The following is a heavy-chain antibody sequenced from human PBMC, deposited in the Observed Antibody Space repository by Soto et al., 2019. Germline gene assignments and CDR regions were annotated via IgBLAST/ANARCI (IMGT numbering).Heavy chain of an antibody. CDR3: GRAHRDLQQLVHYYYSMDV. Sequence: LETHPHTCTVSGGSSITYYWSWIRQTPGKGLEWIGYIHYSGSTNHNPSLKSRVTISVDTSKNQFSLKLTSVTAADTAAYYCGRAHRDLQQLVHYYYSMDVWGQGTTLTVSS. CDR1: GGSSITYY. J-gene: IGHJ6*02. V-gene: IGHV4-59*08. CDR2: IHYSGST. D-gene: IGHD6-13*01.